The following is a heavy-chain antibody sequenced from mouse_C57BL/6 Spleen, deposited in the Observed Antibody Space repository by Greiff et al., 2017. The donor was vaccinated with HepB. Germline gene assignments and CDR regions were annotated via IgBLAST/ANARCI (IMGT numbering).Heavy chain of an antibody. V-gene: IGHV7-3*01. CDR3: ARLLRPYYFDY. J-gene: IGHJ2*01. Sequence: EVQRVESGGGLVQPGGSLSLSCAASGFTFTDYYMSWVRQPPGKALEWLGFIRNKANGYTTEYSASVKGRFTISRDNSQSILYLQMNALRAEDSATYYCARLLRPYYFDYWGQGTTLTVSS. CDR2: IRNKANGYTT. CDR1: GFTFTDYY. D-gene: IGHD1-2*01.